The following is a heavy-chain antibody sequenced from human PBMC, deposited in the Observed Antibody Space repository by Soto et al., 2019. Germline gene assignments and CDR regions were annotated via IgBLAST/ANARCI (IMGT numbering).Heavy chain of an antibody. V-gene: IGHV3-74*01. J-gene: IGHJ4*02. Sequence: SLRLSCVASGITFTNYWMHWVRQVPGKGLVWVARVDSDGRGTSYADFVKGRFTISRDNAKNSLYLQMNSLRAEDTAVYYCARGYDSFDSWGQGTPVTVSS. CDR2: VDSDGRGT. D-gene: IGHD3-22*01. CDR3: ARGYDSFDS. CDR1: GITFTNYW.